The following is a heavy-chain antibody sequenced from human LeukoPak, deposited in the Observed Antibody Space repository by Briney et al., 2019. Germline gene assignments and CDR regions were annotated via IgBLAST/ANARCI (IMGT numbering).Heavy chain of an antibody. Sequence: GGSLRLSCAASGFTFSTYGMHWVRQAPGKGLEWLTDIWYDGSNKYYTDSVKGRFTISRDNSKNTLYLQMSSLRAEDTAVYYCARDSNSYGSGATIDYWGQGNLVTVSS. CDR1: GFTFSTYG. V-gene: IGHV3-33*01. CDR3: ARDSNSYGSGATIDY. J-gene: IGHJ4*02. CDR2: IWYDGSNK. D-gene: IGHD3-10*01.